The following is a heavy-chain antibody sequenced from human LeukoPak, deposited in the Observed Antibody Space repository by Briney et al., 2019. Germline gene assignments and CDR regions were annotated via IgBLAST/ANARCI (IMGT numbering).Heavy chain of an antibody. Sequence: GGSLRLSCAPSGFTFSSYNMNWVRQAPGKGLEWISSISSSSSYIYYADSVKGRFTISRDNAKNSLYLQMNSLRAEDTAVYYCARDFRPYSSSVPIDYWGQGTLVTVSS. CDR1: GFTFSSYN. J-gene: IGHJ4*02. CDR2: ISSSSSYI. CDR3: ARDFRPYSSSVPIDY. D-gene: IGHD6-6*01. V-gene: IGHV3-21*01.